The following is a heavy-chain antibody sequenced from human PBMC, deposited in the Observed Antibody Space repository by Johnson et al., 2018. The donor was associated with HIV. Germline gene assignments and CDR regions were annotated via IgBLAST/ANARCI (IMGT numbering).Heavy chain of an antibody. V-gene: IGHV3-30*18. D-gene: IGHD6-25*01. CDR2: ISYDGSNK. CDR1: GFSFSNYW. J-gene: IGHJ3*02. Sequence: VQLVESGGGLVQPGGSLRLSCAVSGFSFSNYWMEWVRQAPGKGLEWVAVISYDGSNKYYVDSVKGRFTISRDNSKNSLYLQMNSLRAEDTAVYYCAKETPSSGGTFDIWGQGTMVTVSS. CDR3: AKETPSSGGTFDI.